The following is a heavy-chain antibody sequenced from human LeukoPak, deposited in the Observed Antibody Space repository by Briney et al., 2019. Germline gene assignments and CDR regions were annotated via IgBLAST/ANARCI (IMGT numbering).Heavy chain of an antibody. CDR1: GYSFNNYA. CDR3: ARDVLEDSAAFGPHDY. V-gene: IGHV1-18*01. CDR2: IRTNNGRT. J-gene: IGHJ4*02. Sequence: GASVKVSCKASGYSFNNYAINWVRQAPGQGLEWMGWIRTNNGRTNYAQKLQGRLTMTTDTSTNTAYMELRSLRSDDTAVYFCARDVLEDSAAFGPHDYWGQGTLVTVSS. D-gene: IGHD1-26*01.